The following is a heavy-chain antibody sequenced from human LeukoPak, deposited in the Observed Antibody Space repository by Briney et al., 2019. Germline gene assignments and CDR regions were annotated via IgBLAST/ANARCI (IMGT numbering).Heavy chain of an antibody. D-gene: IGHD3-3*01. CDR1: GGSFSGYY. V-gene: IGHV4-34*01. CDR2: INHTGST. J-gene: IGHJ5*02. Sequence: SETLSLTCAVYGGSFSGYYWSWICQPPGKGLEWIGQINHTGSTNYNPSLKSRVTISIDTSKNQFSLKLSSVTAADTAVYYCARYYDFWSGNYRIDPWGQGTLVTVSS. CDR3: ARYYDFWSGNYRIDP.